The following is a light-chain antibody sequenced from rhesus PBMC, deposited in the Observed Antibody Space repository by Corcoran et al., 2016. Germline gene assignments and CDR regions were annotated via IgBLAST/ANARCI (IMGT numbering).Light chain of an antibody. Sequence: DIQMTQSPSSLSASVGDRVTITCRASQGISIWFAWYQQKPGNAPELLISKESTLQSGVPSRFSCSGSVTAFTLTSSSLQPEDFAADYCQQHDSAPRTFGQGTKVEIK. CDR3: QQHDSAPRT. J-gene: IGKJ1*01. CDR1: QGISIW. CDR2: KES. V-gene: IGKV1-21*01.